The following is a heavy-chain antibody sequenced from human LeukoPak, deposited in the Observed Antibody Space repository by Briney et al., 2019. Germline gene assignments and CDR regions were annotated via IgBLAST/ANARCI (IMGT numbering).Heavy chain of an antibody. Sequence: GGSLRLSCAASGFTFSTYALHWVRQAPGKGLEYVSSITSNGDNTYYANSVEGRFTISRDNSKNTLYLEMGSLRAEDIAVYYCARDRMGVGDYWGQGTLVTVSS. J-gene: IGHJ4*02. V-gene: IGHV3-64*01. CDR2: ITSNGDNT. CDR1: GFTFSTYA. D-gene: IGHD3-3*01. CDR3: ARDRMGVGDY.